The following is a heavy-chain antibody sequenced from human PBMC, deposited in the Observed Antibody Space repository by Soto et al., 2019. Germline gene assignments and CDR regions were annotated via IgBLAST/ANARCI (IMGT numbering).Heavy chain of an antibody. J-gene: IGHJ4*02. CDR3: AGWGGHDYNY. CDR1: GVTFTDFY. Sequence: EVQLVQSGGGLVQPGGSLRLSCVASGVTFTDFYMNWVRQAPGKGLEWVANIRPDGSETNYVESVKGRFTTSRDNAKNSLFLQMNSLRADYTAVYYCAGWGGHDYNYWGQGILVTVSS. V-gene: IGHV3-7*03. CDR2: IRPDGSET. D-gene: IGHD4-4*01.